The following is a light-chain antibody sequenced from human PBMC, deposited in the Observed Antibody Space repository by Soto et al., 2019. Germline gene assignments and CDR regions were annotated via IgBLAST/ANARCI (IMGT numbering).Light chain of an antibody. V-gene: IGKV2-24*01. CDR3: MQATQLRT. Sequence: EIVLTQPPLLSPVTLGQPASISCRSSRSLVASDGNAYLTWLHQRPGQPPRPLIYKVSQRLSGVPDRFSGSGAWTDFTLHISRVEAEDVGTYFSMQATQLRTFGQGTRREIK. CDR1: RSLVASDGNAY. CDR2: KVS. J-gene: IGKJ5*01.